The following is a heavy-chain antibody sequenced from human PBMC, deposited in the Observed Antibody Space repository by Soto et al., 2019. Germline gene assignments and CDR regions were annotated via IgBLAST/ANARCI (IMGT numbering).Heavy chain of an antibody. Sequence: SGNLSLNCTVSYGSIISRSYYWGWIRQPPGKGLEWSVSIYYIGITYNNPSLRSRVSMSIDTSKDQFSLKLKSVTAADTALYFCARQRTSVVTQAYFDVWGPGSLVTVSS. J-gene: IGHJ4*02. CDR3: ARQRTSVVTQAYFDV. CDR1: YGSIISRSYY. V-gene: IGHV4-39*01. D-gene: IGHD2-21*02. CDR2: IYYIGIT.